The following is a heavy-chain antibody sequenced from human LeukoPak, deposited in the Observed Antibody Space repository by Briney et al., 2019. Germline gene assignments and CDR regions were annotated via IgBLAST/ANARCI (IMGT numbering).Heavy chain of an antibody. Sequence: GASVKVSCKASGYTFTGYYMHWVRQAPGQGLEWMGWINPNSGGTNYAQKFQGWVTMTRDTSTSTVYMELSSLRSEDTAVYYCAREDDSSGLRYWGQGTLVTVSS. CDR3: AREDDSSGLRY. J-gene: IGHJ4*02. V-gene: IGHV1-2*04. D-gene: IGHD6-19*01. CDR1: GYTFTGYY. CDR2: INPNSGGT.